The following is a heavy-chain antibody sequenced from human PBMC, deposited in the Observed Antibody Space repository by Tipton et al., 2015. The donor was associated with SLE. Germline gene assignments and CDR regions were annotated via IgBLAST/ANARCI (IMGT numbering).Heavy chain of an antibody. Sequence: SLRLSCAASGFTFSTYGMHWVRQAPGKGLEWVAVIWYDGSNKYYADSVKGRFTISRDNSKNTLYLQMNSLRAEDTAVYYCARGGYSSTWYPYWGQGTLVTVSS. CDR1: GFTFSTYG. V-gene: IGHV3-33*01. D-gene: IGHD6-13*01. J-gene: IGHJ4*02. CDR3: ARGGYSSTWYPY. CDR2: IWYDGSNK.